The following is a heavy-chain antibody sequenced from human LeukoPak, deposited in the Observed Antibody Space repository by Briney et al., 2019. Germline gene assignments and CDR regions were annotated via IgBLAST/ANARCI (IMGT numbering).Heavy chain of an antibody. V-gene: IGHV3-33*01. CDR2: IWYDGSNK. J-gene: IGHJ4*02. CDR1: GFTFSSYG. D-gene: IGHD1-26*01. CDR3: AAHHGELGYFDY. Sequence: GGSLRLSCAASGFTFSSYGMHWVRQAPGKGLEWVAVIWYDGSNKYYADSVKGRFTISRDNSKNTLYLQMNSLRAEDTAVYYCAAHHGELGYFDYWGQGTLVIVSS.